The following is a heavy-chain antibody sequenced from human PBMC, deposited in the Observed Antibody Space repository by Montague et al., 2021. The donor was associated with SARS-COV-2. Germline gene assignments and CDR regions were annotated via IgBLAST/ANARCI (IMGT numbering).Heavy chain of an antibody. Sequence: SETLSLTCSVSGGSFNNYYWSWIRQPAGKGLEWIGRIYPTGSTNXXPSLISGSTNYNPSLKGRVSMSLDTSNNQFSLAVTSVTAADTAVYYCARESLEAVDYWGQGTLVTVSA. J-gene: IGHJ4*02. CDR1: GGSFNNYY. CDR2: IYPTGSTNXXPSLISGST. V-gene: IGHV4-4*07. D-gene: IGHD6-13*01. CDR3: ARESLEAVDY.